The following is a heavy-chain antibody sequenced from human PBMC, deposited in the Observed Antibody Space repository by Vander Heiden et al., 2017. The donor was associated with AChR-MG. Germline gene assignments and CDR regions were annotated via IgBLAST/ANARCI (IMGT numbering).Heavy chain of an antibody. J-gene: IGHJ4*02. CDR1: GFTFSSYA. D-gene: IGHD6-19*01. V-gene: IGHV3-23*01. CDR3: AKVPKGSGWYTYWKY. Sequence: EVQLLESGGGLVQPGGSLRLSCAASGFTFSSYAMSWVRQAPGKGLEWVSAISGSGGSTYYADSGKGRFTISRDNSKNTLYMQMNRMRAEDTAVYYCAKVPKGSGWYTYWKYWGQGTLVTVSS. CDR2: ISGSGGST.